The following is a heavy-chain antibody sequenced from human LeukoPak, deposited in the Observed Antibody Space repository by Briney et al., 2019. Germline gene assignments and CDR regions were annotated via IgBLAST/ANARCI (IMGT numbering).Heavy chain of an antibody. CDR1: GGSISSSSYY. V-gene: IGHV4-39*07. CDR3: ARVIPRSGSSNWFDP. D-gene: IGHD3-10*01. J-gene: IGHJ5*02. CDR2: IYYSGST. Sequence: SETLSLTCTVSGGSISSSSYYWGWIRQPPGKGLEWIGSIYYSGSTYYNPSLKSRVTISVDTSKNQFSLKLSSVTAADTAVYYCARVIPRSGSSNWFDPWGQGTLVTVSS.